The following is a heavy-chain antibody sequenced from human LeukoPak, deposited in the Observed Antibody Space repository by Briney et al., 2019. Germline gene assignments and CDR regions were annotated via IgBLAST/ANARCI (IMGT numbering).Heavy chain of an antibody. Sequence: GGSLRLSCAASGFTVSSNYMSWVRQAPGKGLEWVSVSYSGGSTYYADAVKGRFTISRDNSKNTLYLQMNSLRAEDTAVYYCARSAGRYFDYWGQGTLVTVSS. CDR1: GFTVSSNY. J-gene: IGHJ4*02. V-gene: IGHV3-66*01. D-gene: IGHD1-26*01. CDR3: ARSAGRYFDY. CDR2: SYSGGST.